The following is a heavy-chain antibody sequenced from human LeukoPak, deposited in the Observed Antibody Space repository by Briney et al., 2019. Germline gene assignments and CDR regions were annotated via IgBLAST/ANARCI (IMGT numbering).Heavy chain of an antibody. CDR2: ISSSGSTI. D-gene: IGHD4-17*01. V-gene: IGHV3-11*01. CDR1: GFTFSDYY. Sequence: GGSLRLSCAASGFTFSDYYMSWIRQAPGKGLEWVSYISSSGSTIYYADSVKGRFTISRDNAKNSLYLQMNSLRAEDTAVYYCARATETCGYNWFDPWGEGTLVTVSS. J-gene: IGHJ5*02. CDR3: ARATETCGYNWFDP.